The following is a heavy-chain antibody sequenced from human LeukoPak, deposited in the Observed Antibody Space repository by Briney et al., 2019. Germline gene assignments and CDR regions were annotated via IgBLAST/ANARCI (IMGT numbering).Heavy chain of an antibody. CDR3: ARDIRIAALDYYGMDV. D-gene: IGHD6-13*01. CDR1: SASISSSGHY. J-gene: IGHJ6*02. Sequence: PSETLSLTCTVSSASISSSGHYWAWIRQPPGGGLDYIGTLSYSGSTYYNPSLKSRVTISVDKSKNQFSLKLSSVTAADTAVYYCARDIRIAALDYYGMDVWGQGTTVTVSS. V-gene: IGHV4-39*07. CDR2: LSYSGST.